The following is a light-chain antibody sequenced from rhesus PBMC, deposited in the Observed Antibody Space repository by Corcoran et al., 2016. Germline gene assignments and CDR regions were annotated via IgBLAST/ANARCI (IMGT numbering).Light chain of an antibody. V-gene: IGKV1-25*01. Sequence: DIQMTQSPSSLSASVGDRVTITCRASQGITYDLAWYQQKPGETPKLLIYEASSLQSGIPSRFSGSGSGKDFTLTIRSLQSEDFATYYCQHYYSTPYSFGQGTKVEIK. CDR3: QHYYSTPYS. CDR2: EAS. J-gene: IGKJ2*01. CDR1: QGITYD.